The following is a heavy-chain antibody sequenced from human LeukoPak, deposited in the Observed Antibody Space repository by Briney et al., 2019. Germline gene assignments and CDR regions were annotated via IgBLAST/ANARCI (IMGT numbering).Heavy chain of an antibody. D-gene: IGHD3-16*01. CDR1: GGSISSSSYY. V-gene: IGHV4-39*01. J-gene: IGHJ4*02. CDR2: IYYSGST. CDR3: ARHYEGSLDY. Sequence: PSETLSLTCTVSGGSISSSSYYWGWIRQPPGKGLEWIGSIYYSGSTYYNPSLKSRVTISVDTSKNQFSRKLSSVTAADTAVYYCARHYEGSLDYWGQGTLVTVSS.